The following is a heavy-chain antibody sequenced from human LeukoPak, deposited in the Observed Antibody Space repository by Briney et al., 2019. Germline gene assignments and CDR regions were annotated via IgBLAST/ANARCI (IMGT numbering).Heavy chain of an antibody. J-gene: IGHJ4*02. CDR3: AKILSGTYSFDL. Sequence: GESLRLSCTASGSTFSTYPMTWVRQAPGQGLEWVSAINGNSVTIYYADSVKGRFTISRDNSMNTLYLQMYSLRAEDTAVYYCAKILSGTYSFDLWGQGTLVTVSS. CDR1: GSTFSTYP. CDR2: INGNSVTI. V-gene: IGHV3-23*01. D-gene: IGHD1-26*01.